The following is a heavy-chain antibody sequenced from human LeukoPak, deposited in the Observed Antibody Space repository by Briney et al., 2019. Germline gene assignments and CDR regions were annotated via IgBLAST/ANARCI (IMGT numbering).Heavy chain of an antibody. D-gene: IGHD6-13*01. V-gene: IGHV3-7*03. CDR3: AKDREYSSSWYGDYYYGMDV. CDR1: GFIFTNYF. Sequence: GGSLRLSCAASGFIFTNYFMSWVRQAPGKGLEWVASIKHDGSEKYYVDSVRGRFTISRDNTKNSLYLQMSSLRAEDTAVYYCAKDREYSSSWYGDYYYGMDVWGQGTTVTVSS. CDR2: IKHDGSEK. J-gene: IGHJ6*02.